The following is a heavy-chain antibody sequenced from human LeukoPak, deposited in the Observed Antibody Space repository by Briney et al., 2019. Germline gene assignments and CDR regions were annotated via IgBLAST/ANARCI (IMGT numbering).Heavy chain of an antibody. J-gene: IGHJ4*02. CDR2: TYYRSKWYN. Sequence: SQILSLTCAISGDSVSTDTAAWNWIRQSPSRGLEWLGRTYYRSKWYNDYAVSVKSRITINPDTSKNQFSLQLNSVTPEDTAVYYCARDRLWAFDSWGREPWSPSPQ. CDR3: ARDRLWAFDS. V-gene: IGHV6-1*01. D-gene: IGHD6-6*01. CDR1: GDSVSTDTAA.